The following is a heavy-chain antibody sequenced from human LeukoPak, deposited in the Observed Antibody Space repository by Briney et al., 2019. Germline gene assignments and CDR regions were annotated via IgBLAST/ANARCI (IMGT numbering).Heavy chain of an antibody. CDR1: GYTFTIYL. CDR3: ARDPANGRPDAYDI. V-gene: IGHV1-46*01. CDR2: LHPVTGGT. D-gene: IGHD1-26*01. J-gene: IGHJ3*02. Sequence: GASVKVSCKASGYTFTIYLIHWVRQAHGQGLEWMGELHPVTGGTNYAQKFQGRVTMTRDTSTSTVYLELSSLTSEDTAVYFCARDPANGRPDAYDIWGQGTRVTVSS.